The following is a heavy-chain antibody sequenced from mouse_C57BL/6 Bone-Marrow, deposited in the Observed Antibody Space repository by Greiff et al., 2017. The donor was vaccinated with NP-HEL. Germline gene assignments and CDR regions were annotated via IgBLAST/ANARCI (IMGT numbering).Heavy chain of an antibody. Sequence: EVKLVESGAELVRPGASVKLSCTASGFNIKDDYMHWVKQRPEQGLEWIGWIDPENGDTEYASKFQGKATITADTSSNTAYLQLSSLTSEDTAVYYCTTTYYGSSYRYFDVWGTGTTVTVSS. CDR3: TTTYYGSSYRYFDV. CDR2: IDPENGDT. D-gene: IGHD1-1*01. CDR1: GFNIKDDY. J-gene: IGHJ1*03. V-gene: IGHV14-4*01.